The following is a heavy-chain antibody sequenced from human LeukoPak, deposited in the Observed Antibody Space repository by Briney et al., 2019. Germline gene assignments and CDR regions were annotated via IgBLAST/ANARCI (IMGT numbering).Heavy chain of an antibody. D-gene: IGHD3-10*01. J-gene: IGHJ4*02. V-gene: IGHV4-39*01. CDR1: GGSISSSSYY. CDR3: ARHLFPLGNYYGSGGYSQDY. CDR2: IYYSGST. Sequence: PSETLSLTCTVSGGSISSSSYYWGWIRQPPGKGLEWIGSIYYSGSTYYNPSLKSRVTISVDTSKNQFSLKLSSVTAADTAVYYCARHLFPLGNYYGSGGYSQDYWGQGTLVTVSS.